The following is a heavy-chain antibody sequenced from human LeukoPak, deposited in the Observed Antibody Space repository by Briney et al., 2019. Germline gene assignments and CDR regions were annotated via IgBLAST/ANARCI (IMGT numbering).Heavy chain of an antibody. CDR3: ARGSSWYPFDY. D-gene: IGHD6-13*01. CDR2: INPNSGVT. J-gene: IGHJ4*02. V-gene: IGHV1-2*06. CDR1: GYTFTGYY. Sequence: ASVKVSCKASGYTFTGYYMHWVRQAPGQGLEWMGRINPNSGVTNHAQKFQGRVTMTRDTSISTAYMELSRLRSDDTAVYYCARGSSWYPFDYWGQGTLVTVSS.